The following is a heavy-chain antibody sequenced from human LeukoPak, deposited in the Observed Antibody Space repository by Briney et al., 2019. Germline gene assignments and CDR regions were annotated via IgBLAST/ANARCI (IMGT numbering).Heavy chain of an antibody. D-gene: IGHD1-26*01. J-gene: IGHJ4*02. CDR2: IIPILGIA. V-gene: IGHV1-69*04. CDR1: GGTFSSYA. CDR3: ARDAPFLGATYSYFDY. Sequence: GSSVKVSCKASGGTFSSYAISWVRQAPGQGLEWMGRIIPILGIANYAQKFQGRVTITADKSTSTAYMELSSLRSEDTAVYYCARDAPFLGATYSYFDYWGQGILVTVSS.